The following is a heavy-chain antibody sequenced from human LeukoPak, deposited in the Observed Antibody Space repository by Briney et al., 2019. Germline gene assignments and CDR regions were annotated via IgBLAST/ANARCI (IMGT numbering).Heavy chain of an antibody. J-gene: IGHJ4*02. D-gene: IGHD3-22*01. CDR3: AREVPNYYDSSGYYYFDY. CDR1: GGSISSSNW. Sequence: PSETLSLTCAVSGGSISSSNWWSWVRQPPGKGLEWIGEIYHSGSTNYNPSLKSRVTISVDKSKNQFSLKLSSVTAADTAVYYCAREVPNYYDSSGYYYFDYWGQGTLVTVSS. V-gene: IGHV4-4*02. CDR2: IYHSGST.